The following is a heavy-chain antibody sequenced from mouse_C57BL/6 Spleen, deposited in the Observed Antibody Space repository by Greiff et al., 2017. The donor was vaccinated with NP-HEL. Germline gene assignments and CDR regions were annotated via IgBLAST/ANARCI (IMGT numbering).Heavy chain of an antibody. D-gene: IGHD1-1*01. CDR2: INPYNGGT. V-gene: IGHV1-19*01. Sequence: VQLKQSGPVLVKPGASVKMSCKASGYTFTDYYMNWVKQSHGKSLEWIGVINPYNGGTSYNQKFKGKATLTVDKSSSTAYMELNSLTSEDSAVYYCARWYYGSSLGYFDYWGQGTTLTVSS. CDR3: ARWYYGSSLGYFDY. CDR1: GYTFTDYY. J-gene: IGHJ2*01.